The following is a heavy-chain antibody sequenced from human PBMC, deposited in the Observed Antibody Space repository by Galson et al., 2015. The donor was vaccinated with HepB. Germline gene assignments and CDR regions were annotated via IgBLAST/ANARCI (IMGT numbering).Heavy chain of an antibody. CDR3: ARGWPGDFWSGYYPNADYYYYYYMDV. V-gene: IGHV6-1*01. CDR1: GDSVSSNSAA. D-gene: IGHD3-3*01. J-gene: IGHJ6*03. Sequence: CAISGDSVSSNSAAWNWIRQSPSRGLEWLGRTYYRSKWHNDYAVSVKSRITINPATSKNQFSLQLNSVTPEDTAVYYCARGWPGDFWSGYYPNADYYYYYYMDVWGKGTTVTVSS. CDR2: TYYRSKWHN.